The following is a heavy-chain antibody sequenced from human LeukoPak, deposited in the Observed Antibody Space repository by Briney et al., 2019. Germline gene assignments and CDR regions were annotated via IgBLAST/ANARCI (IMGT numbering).Heavy chain of an antibody. CDR1: GGSISSYY. CDR3: ARGLNRGDAFDI. J-gene: IGHJ3*02. D-gene: IGHD3-16*01. Sequence: SETLSLTCTISGGSISSYYWSWIRQPPGEGLEWIGYICYSGSTNYNPSLKSRVTISVDTSKNQFSLKLSSVTAADTAVYYCARGLNRGDAFDIWGQGTMVTVSS. V-gene: IGHV4-59*01. CDR2: ICYSGST.